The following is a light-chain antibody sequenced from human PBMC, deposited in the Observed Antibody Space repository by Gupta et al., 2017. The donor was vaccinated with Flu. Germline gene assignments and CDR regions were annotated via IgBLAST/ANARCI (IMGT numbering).Light chain of an antibody. V-gene: IGKV3D-15*01. J-gene: IGKJ5*01. CDR2: GAS. CDR3: QQYKNWPSIT. CDR1: QSVSSN. Sequence: EIVMTQSPATLSVSPGERATLSCRASQSVSSNLAWYKQKPGQAPRLLIYGASTRDTGIPARFSGSGYGTEFTLTISSRQSEDFAVYYCQQYKNWPSITFGQGTLLEIK.